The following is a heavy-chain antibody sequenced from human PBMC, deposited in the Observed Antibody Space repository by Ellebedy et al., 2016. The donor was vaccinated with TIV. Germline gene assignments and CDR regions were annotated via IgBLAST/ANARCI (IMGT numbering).Heavy chain of an antibody. Sequence: GGSLRLSCVASGFTFTAYGMSWVRQAPGKGLEWVSALSGTGGSAYYADSVKGRFTISRDVSKKTLYLQMNSLRAEDTAMYFCAKDYAVGAPHWGTFDLWGQGTMVTVSS. CDR2: LSGTGGSA. CDR1: GFTFTAYG. V-gene: IGHV3-23*01. CDR3: AKDYAVGAPHWGTFDL. D-gene: IGHD1-26*01. J-gene: IGHJ3*01.